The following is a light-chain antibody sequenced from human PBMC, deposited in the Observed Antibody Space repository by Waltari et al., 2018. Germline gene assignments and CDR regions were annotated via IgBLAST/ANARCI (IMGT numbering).Light chain of an antibody. V-gene: IGKV3-15*01. CDR1: ESVSSN. CDR3: QQYDNWRT. CDR2: GAS. Sequence: EIVMTQSPAILSVSPGERVTLSCRGSESVSSNLAWYQQKPGQAPRLLIYGASTRATGIPDRFGGSGSGTVFTLTITSLQSEDVAVYYCQQYDNWRTFGQGTKVEI. J-gene: IGKJ1*01.